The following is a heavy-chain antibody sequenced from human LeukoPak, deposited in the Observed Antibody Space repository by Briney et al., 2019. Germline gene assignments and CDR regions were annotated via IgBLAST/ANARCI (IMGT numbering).Heavy chain of an antibody. CDR3: ARQWLVDYYYYMDV. CDR2: ISSSSSYI. CDR1: GFTFSSYA. J-gene: IGHJ6*03. D-gene: IGHD6-19*01. V-gene: IGHV3-21*01. Sequence: PGGSLRLSCAASGFTFSSYAVSWVRQAPGKGLEWVSSISSSSSYIYYADSVKGRFTISRDNAKNSLYLQMNSLRAEDTAVYYCARQWLVDYYYYMDVWGKGTTVTVSS.